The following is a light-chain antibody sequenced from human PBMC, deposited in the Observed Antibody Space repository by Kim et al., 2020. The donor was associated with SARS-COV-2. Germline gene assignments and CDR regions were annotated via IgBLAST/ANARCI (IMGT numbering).Light chain of an antibody. Sequence: GPLSLSPWDRATLSCRASQGVSNYLAWYQQKPGQAPRLLIYEASKRAAGIPARFSGSGSGTDFTLTISRLEPGDSAVYFCQQRGSFGQGTRLEIK. J-gene: IGKJ5*01. CDR1: QGVSNY. V-gene: IGKV3-11*01. CDR2: EAS. CDR3: QQRGS.